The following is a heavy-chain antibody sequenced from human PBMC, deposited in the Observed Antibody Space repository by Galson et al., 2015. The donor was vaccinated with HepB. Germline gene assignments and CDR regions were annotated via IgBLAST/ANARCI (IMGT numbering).Heavy chain of an antibody. J-gene: IGHJ5*02. V-gene: IGHV1-2*04. CDR3: ARGAVGYDFNWLDP. D-gene: IGHD5-12*01. CDR2: ISPDSGGT. Sequence: SVKVSCKASGYTFTGNYIHWVRQAPGQGLEWTGWISPDSGGTYYAPKFQGWVTMTGDTSITTVYLDVRSDESAVYYCARGAVGYDFNWLDPWGQGTLVTVSS. CDR1: GYTFTGNY.